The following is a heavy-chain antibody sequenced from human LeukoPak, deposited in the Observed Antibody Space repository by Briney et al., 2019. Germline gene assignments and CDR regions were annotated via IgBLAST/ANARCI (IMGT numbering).Heavy chain of an antibody. Sequence: ASVKVSCKASGYTFTDYYQHWVRQAPGQGLEWMGWLNPNSGGTNFAQNFQGRVTMTRDTSITTAYMELSTLRSDDTDVYYCARYCPTSCNAGDTFDIWGQGTVVTVSS. J-gene: IGHJ3*02. CDR3: ARYCPTSCNAGDTFDI. CDR2: LNPNSGGT. V-gene: IGHV1-2*02. D-gene: IGHD2/OR15-2a*01. CDR1: GYTFTDYY.